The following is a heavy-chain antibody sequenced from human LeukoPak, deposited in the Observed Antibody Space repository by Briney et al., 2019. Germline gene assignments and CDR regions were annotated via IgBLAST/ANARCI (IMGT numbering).Heavy chain of an antibody. CDR3: ARDSYGGNFYYYYYGMDV. J-gene: IGHJ6*02. D-gene: IGHD4-23*01. CDR2: IIPIFGTA. Sequence: GASVKVSFTASGGTFSIYAISWVRQAPGQGLEWMGGIIPIFGTANYAQKFQGRVTITADESTSTAYMELSSLRSEDTAVYYCARDSYGGNFYYYYYGMDVWGQGTTVTVSS. V-gene: IGHV1-69*13. CDR1: GGTFSIYA.